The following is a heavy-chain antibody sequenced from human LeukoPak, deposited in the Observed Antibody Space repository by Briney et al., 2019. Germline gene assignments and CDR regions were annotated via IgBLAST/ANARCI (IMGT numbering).Heavy chain of an antibody. Sequence: SVKVSCKASGYTFTSRYMHWVRQAPGQGLEWMGGIIPIFGTTNYAQKFQGRVTVTADKSTSTAYIELSSLRSEDTAVYYCARARPTTTTLWSAFDIWGQGTMVTVSS. J-gene: IGHJ3*02. V-gene: IGHV1-69*06. CDR3: ARARPTTTTLWSAFDI. D-gene: IGHD2/OR15-2a*01. CDR1: GYTFTSRY. CDR2: IIPIFGTT.